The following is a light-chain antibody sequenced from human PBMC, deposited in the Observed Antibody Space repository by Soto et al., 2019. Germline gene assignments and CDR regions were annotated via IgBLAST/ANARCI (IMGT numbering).Light chain of an antibody. CDR2: NAS. CDR3: QHYNTYPYT. J-gene: IGKJ2*01. Sequence: DIQMTQSPSTLSASVGDRVTITCRASQTISNWLAWYQQRPGKAPNLLIYNASTLESGVSSRFSGRGSGTEFTLTISSLQPDDFATYYCQHYNTYPYTFGQGTKLEIK. V-gene: IGKV1-5*03. CDR1: QTISNW.